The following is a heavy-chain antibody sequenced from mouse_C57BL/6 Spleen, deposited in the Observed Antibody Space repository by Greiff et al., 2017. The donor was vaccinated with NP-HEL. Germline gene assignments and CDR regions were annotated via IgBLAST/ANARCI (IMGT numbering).Heavy chain of an antibody. Sequence: QVQLKQSGAELVKPGASVKMSCKASGYTFTTYPIEWMKQNHGKSLEWIGNFHPYNDDTKYNEKFKGKATLTVEKSSSTVYLELSRLTSDDSAVYYCARKGNYYGSSLWYFDVWGTGTTVTVSS. CDR2: FHPYNDDT. V-gene: IGHV1-47*01. D-gene: IGHD1-1*01. J-gene: IGHJ1*03. CDR1: GYTFTTYP. CDR3: ARKGNYYGSSLWYFDV.